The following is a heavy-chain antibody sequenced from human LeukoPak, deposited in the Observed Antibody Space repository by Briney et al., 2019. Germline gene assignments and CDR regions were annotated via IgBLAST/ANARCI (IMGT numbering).Heavy chain of an antibody. V-gene: IGHV1-46*01. D-gene: IGHD1-26*01. J-gene: IGHJ6*02. CDR1: GYTVTSYY. CDR2: LNPSGGSS. Sequence: ASVKVSCKASGYTVTSYYMHWVRQAPGQGLEWMGILNPSGGSSSYAQKFQGRATLTRATSTSTVYMELSSLRSDDTAVYYCARDTIIVGATAYGMDVWGQGTTVTVSS. CDR3: ARDTIIVGATAYGMDV.